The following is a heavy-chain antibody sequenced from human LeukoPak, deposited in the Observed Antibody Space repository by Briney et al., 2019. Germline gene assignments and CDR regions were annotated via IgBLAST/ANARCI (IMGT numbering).Heavy chain of an antibody. CDR2: MNHSGST. Sequence: SETLSLTCAVYGESFSGYYWSWIRQPPGKGLEWIGEMNHSGSTNYNPSLKSRVTISVDTSKNQFSLKLNSVTAADTAVYYCARQGVATAESYFDPWGQGILVTVSS. CDR3: ARQGVATAESYFDP. J-gene: IGHJ5*02. D-gene: IGHD5-12*01. CDR1: GESFSGYY. V-gene: IGHV4-34*01.